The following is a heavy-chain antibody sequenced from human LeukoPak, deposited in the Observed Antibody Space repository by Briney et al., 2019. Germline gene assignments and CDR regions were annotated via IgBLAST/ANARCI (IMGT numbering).Heavy chain of an antibody. CDR3: ARAESIAAAPYL. CDR1: GGSISSNNW. V-gene: IGHV4-4*02. CDR2: IYHSGNT. Sequence: SETLSLTCAVSGGSISSNNWWGWVRQPPGKGLEWIGEIYHSGNTDYNPSLKSRVTISVDTSKNQFSLKLSSVTAADTAVYYCARAESIAAAPYLWGQGTLVTVSS. D-gene: IGHD6-13*01. J-gene: IGHJ4*02.